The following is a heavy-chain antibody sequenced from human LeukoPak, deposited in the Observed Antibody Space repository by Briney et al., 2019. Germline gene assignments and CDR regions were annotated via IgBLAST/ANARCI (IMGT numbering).Heavy chain of an antibody. Sequence: GESLKISCKGSGYSFSNYWIGWVRQMPGKGLEWMGIIYPGDSDTRYSPSFQGQVTISADKSISTAYLQWSSLKASDTAMYYCARGLELPHFYFDYWGQGTLVTVSS. CDR1: GYSFSNYW. J-gene: IGHJ4*02. CDR3: ARGLELPHFYFDY. CDR2: IYPGDSDT. V-gene: IGHV5-51*01. D-gene: IGHD1-7*01.